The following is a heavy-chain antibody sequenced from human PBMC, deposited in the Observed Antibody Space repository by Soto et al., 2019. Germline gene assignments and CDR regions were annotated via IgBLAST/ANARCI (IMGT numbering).Heavy chain of an antibody. CDR1: GLTLITYG. J-gene: IGHJ6*02. CDR3: AKSSRSYYYYYGMDV. Sequence: QVQLVESGGGVVQPGKSLRLSCAASGLTLITYGRHWVRQAPGKGLEWVAVISNDGSKKHYADSVKGRFTISRDDSGNTVYLQMNSLRPDDTAVYYCAKSSRSYYYYYGMDVWGQGTTVTVSS. CDR2: ISNDGSKK. V-gene: IGHV3-30*18. D-gene: IGHD6-6*01.